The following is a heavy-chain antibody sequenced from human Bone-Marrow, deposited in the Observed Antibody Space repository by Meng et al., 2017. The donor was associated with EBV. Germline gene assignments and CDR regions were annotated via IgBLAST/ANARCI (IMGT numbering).Heavy chain of an antibody. CDR2: TNEDGRTT. J-gene: IGHJ4*02. Sequence: EVQLVESXXAXVXXGGXLTLSCATSGFTFSSFWMHWVRQAPGKGLEWISRTNEDGRTTTYADSVRGRFTISRDNTKNTLYLQMNSLRVEDTAQYFCSRDLAGPYDDWGQGTLVTVSS. V-gene: IGHV3-74*01. CDR1: GFTFSSFW. CDR3: SRDLAGPYDD. D-gene: IGHD3-3*02.